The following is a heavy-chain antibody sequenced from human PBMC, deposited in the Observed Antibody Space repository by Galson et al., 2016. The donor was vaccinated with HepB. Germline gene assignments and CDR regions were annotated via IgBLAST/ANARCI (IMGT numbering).Heavy chain of an antibody. Sequence: PALVKPTQTLTLTCSFSGFSLNTGGVGVGWIRQPPGKALEWLAPIFWDDDKRYSPSLKRRLNTTKDSPEHQVVLTMTNMDPEDTARYYCAHSYTPRRKTNYDTLTVRSYGGHWCDPWGQGTLVTVSS. J-gene: IGHJ5*02. CDR1: GFSLNTGGVG. D-gene: IGHD3-9*01. V-gene: IGHV2-5*02. CDR3: AHSYTPRRKTNYDTLTVRSYGGHWCDP. CDR2: IFWDDDK.